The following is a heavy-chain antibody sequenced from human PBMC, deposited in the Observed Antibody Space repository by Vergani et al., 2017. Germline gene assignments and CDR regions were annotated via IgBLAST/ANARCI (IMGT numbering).Heavy chain of an antibody. CDR2: INWSGKGI. CDR1: GFTFDDYA. CDR3: AREMSNEGFDY. V-gene: IGHV3-9*01. D-gene: IGHD4-11*01. J-gene: IGHJ4*02. Sequence: EVQLVESGGGLVQPGRSLRLSCAASGFTFDDYAMHWVRQAPGKGLEWVSGINWSGKGIGYADSVKGRFTISRDNAKNSLFLQMSSLKVEYTGVYHCAREMSNEGFDYWGQGTRVTVS.